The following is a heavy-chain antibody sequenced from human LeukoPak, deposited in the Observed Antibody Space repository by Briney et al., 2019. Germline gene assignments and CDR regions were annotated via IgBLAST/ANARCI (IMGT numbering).Heavy chain of an antibody. Sequence: SETLSLTCAAYGGSFSTYYWSWVRQPPGKGLEWIAEITRNGYTNYNPSLKSRVTISIDTSKNQFSLNLRSVTAADTAVYYCARGVGAEISGNFWGQGTLVTVSS. J-gene: IGHJ4*02. V-gene: IGHV4-34*01. CDR1: GGSFSTYY. CDR2: ITRNGYT. D-gene: IGHD1-26*01. CDR3: ARGVGAEISGNF.